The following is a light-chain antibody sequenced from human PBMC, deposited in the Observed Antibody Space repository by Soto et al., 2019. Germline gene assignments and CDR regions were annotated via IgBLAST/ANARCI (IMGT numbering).Light chain of an antibody. CDR3: QQFNTYPIT. CDR1: QDIRGA. Sequence: IQLTQSPSSLSASVGDRVTITCRASQDIRGALAWYQQKPGKAPKLLIYDVYSLQSGVPSRFSGSGSGTDFTLTISSLQPEDFATYYCQQFNTYPITFGQGTRLEIK. J-gene: IGKJ5*01. CDR2: DVY. V-gene: IGKV1-13*02.